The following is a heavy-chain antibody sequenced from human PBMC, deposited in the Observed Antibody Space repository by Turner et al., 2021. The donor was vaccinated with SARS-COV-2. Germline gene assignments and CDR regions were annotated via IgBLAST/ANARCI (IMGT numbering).Heavy chain of an antibody. CDR3: AKDLAAYYDSSGYYSYYYGVDV. J-gene: IGHJ6*02. CDR1: GSTFSSYA. V-gene: IGHV3-23*01. Sequence: EVQLLVSGGGLLQTGGSVRLSGASSGSTFSSYAMSWVRQAPGKGLEWVSSISGNGDSTYYADSVKGRFTISRDNSKNTLYLQMHSLRAEDTAVYYCAKDLAAYYDSSGYYSYYYGVDVWGQGTTVTVSS. CDR2: ISGNGDST. D-gene: IGHD3-22*01.